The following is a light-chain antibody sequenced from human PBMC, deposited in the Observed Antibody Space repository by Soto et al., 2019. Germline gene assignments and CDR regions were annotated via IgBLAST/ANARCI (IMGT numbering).Light chain of an antibody. CDR3: CSYAGSYTWV. V-gene: IGLV2-11*01. CDR1: SSDVGGYNY. Sequence: QSVLTQPRSVSGSPGQSVTISCTGTSSDVGGYNYVSWYQQHTGKAPKLMIYDVSKRPSGVPDRLSGSKSGNTASLTISGLQAEDEADYYCCSYAGSYTWVFGTGTKLTVL. J-gene: IGLJ1*01. CDR2: DVS.